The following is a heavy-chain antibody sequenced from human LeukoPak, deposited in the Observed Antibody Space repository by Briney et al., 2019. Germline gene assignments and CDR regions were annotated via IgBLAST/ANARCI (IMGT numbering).Heavy chain of an antibody. Sequence: GGSLRLSCAASGFTFSNYEMNWVRQAPGKGLEWVSYVSSTGSTIYYADSVKGRFTISRDNAKNSLYLQMNSLRAEDTAVYYCARGGQLWGYYYYYMDVWGKGTTVTISS. CDR3: ARGGQLWGYYYYYMDV. CDR1: GFTFSNYE. D-gene: IGHD5-18*01. J-gene: IGHJ6*03. V-gene: IGHV3-48*03. CDR2: VSSTGSTI.